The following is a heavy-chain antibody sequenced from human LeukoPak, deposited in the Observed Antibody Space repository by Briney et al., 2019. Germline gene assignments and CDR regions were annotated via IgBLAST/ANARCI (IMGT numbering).Heavy chain of an antibody. CDR3: ARGGGNFDY. CDR2: IKRDESET. V-gene: IGHV3-7*01. J-gene: IGHJ4*02. CDR1: GFTFNTYW. Sequence: QPGGSLRLSCSASGFTFNTYWMNGVRQAPGKGVEWVANIKRDESETYYVDSVKGRFTISRDNAKNSLSLQMNSLRAEDTAVYYCARGGGNFDYWGQGTLVTVSS. D-gene: IGHD2/OR15-2a*01.